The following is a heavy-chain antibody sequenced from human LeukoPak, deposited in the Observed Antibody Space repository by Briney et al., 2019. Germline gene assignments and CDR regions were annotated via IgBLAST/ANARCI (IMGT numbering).Heavy chain of an antibody. D-gene: IGHD2-2*01. CDR3: ARSTRRLGYSSRTSCYVGDF. CDR1: GGTFSSYT. CDR2: INPNSGAA. V-gene: IGHV1-2*02. J-gene: IGHJ4*02. Sequence: GSSVKVSCKASGGTFSSYTISWVRQAPGQGLEWMGWINPNSGAANYAPKFQGRVTMIRGTSFSTAYMELSRLRSDDTAGYYCARSTRRLGYSSRTSCYVGDFWGQGTLVTVSS.